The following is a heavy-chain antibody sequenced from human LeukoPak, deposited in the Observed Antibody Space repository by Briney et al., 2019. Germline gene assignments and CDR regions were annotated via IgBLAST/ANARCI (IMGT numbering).Heavy chain of an antibody. J-gene: IGHJ6*03. V-gene: IGHV1-2*02. CDR3: ARGAVAGDPYYYYYMDV. CDR2: INPNSGGT. CDR1: GYTFTGYY. Sequence: ASVKVSCKASGYTFTGYYMHWVRQAPGQGLEWMGWINPNSGGTNYAQKFQGRVTMTRDTSISTAYMELSRLRSDDTAVYYCARGAVAGDPYYYYYMDVWGKGTTVTISS. D-gene: IGHD6-19*01.